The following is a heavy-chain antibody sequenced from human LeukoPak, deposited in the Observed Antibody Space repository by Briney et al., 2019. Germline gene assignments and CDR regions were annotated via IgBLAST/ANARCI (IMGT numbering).Heavy chain of an antibody. D-gene: IGHD5-18*01. CDR3: ARDGLWDTAMVHPYYYYGMDV. J-gene: IGHJ6*02. Sequence: KPSETLSLTCTVSGGSISSTNYYWGWIRQPPGRGLEWIGSINYSGITYYHPSLESRVTISIDTSKNQFSLKLSSVTAADTAVYYCARDGLWDTAMVHPYYYYGMDVWGQGTTVTVSS. CDR1: GGSISSTNYY. CDR2: INYSGIT. V-gene: IGHV4-39*07.